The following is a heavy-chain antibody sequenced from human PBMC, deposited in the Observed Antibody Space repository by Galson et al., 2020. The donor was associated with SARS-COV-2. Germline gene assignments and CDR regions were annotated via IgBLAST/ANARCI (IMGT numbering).Heavy chain of an antibody. D-gene: IGHD6-19*01. CDR1: GGSISSGSYY. J-gene: IGHJ4*02. Sequence: SETLSLTCTVSGGSISSGSYYWSWIRQPAGKGLEWIGRIYTSGSTNYNPSLQSRVTISIDTSKNQFSLELTSVTAADTAVYFCAYGVVAGTGYWGQGTLVTVSS. CDR3: AYGVVAGTGY. V-gene: IGHV4-61*02. CDR2: IYTSGST.